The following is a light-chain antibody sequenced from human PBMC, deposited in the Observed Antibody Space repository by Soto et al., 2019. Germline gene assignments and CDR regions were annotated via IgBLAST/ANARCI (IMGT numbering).Light chain of an antibody. J-gene: IGKJ2*01. CDR3: QQRYSAPYT. V-gene: IGKV1-39*01. Sequence: DIQMTQSPSSLSASVGDRVTITCRSIQSFADCFNWYQQKSGKAPSLLIYAASTLQGGVPSRFSGSQSGTDFSLTISSVQPEDFATYFCQQRYSAPYTFGRGTKLEIK. CDR2: AAS. CDR1: QSFADC.